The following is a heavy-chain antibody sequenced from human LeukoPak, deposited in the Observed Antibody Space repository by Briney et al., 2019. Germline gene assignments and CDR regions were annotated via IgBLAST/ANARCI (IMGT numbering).Heavy chain of an antibody. CDR1: GFTFRSYS. D-gene: IGHD3-3*01. CDR2: ISSSSSYI. J-gene: IGHJ4*02. CDR3: ARGIDDFWSGLIVY. V-gene: IGHV3-21*01. Sequence: GGSLRLSCAASGFTFRSYSMNWVRQAPGKGLEWVSFISSSSSYIYYADSVKGRFTISRDNAKNSLYLQMNSLRAEDTAVYYCARGIDDFWSGLIVYWGQGILVTVSS.